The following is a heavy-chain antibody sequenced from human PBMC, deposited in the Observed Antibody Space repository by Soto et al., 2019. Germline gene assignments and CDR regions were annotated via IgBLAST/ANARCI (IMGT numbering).Heavy chain of an antibody. CDR2: SSAHNGNK. J-gene: IGHJ6*02. Sequence: QVQLVQSGAEVKKPGASVKVSCKASGYTFSNYDISWVRQAPGQGLEWMAWSSAHNGNKNYAANVQGRVTMTTDTSTSTAYLEVRSLSSDDTAVYYCPRGLLAYFGMDVWGQGTPVTVS. V-gene: IGHV1-18*01. CDR3: PRGLLAYFGMDV. CDR1: GYTFSNYD.